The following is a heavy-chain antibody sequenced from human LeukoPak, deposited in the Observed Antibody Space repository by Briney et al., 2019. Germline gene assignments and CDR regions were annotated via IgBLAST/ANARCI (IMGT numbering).Heavy chain of an antibody. J-gene: IGHJ4*02. D-gene: IGHD2-8*01. CDR3: ARGKYCTNGVCYNSFDF. CDR1: GDTFSSYA. V-gene: IGHV1-69*05. CDR2: TIPTFGTT. Sequence: SVKVSCKASGDTFSSYAISWVRQAPGQGLEWMGGTIPTFGTTNYAQKFQGRVTITTDESMSTAYMELRSLRSEDTAVYYCARGKYCTNGVCYNSFDFWGQGTLVTVSS.